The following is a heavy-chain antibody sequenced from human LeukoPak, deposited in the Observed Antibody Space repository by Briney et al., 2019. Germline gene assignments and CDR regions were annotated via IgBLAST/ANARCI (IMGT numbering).Heavy chain of an antibody. CDR1: GGSIGSDDYS. V-gene: IGHV4-30-4*01. Sequence: SQTLSLTCTVSGGSIGSDDYSWSWIRQAPGKGLEWIGHIYYSGTTSYNPSLKSRVTISVDTSKNHFSLKLSSVTVADAAVYYCARDSPARGYSYGPDYWGQGTLVTVSS. CDR2: IYYSGTT. J-gene: IGHJ4*02. D-gene: IGHD5-18*01. CDR3: ARDSPARGYSYGPDY.